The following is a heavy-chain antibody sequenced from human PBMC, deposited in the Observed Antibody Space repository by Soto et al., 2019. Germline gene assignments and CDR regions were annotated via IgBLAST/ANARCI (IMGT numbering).Heavy chain of an antibody. V-gene: IGHV3-33*01. Sequence: QVLLVQSGRGVVQPGRSLRLSCAASGFTFRAYGMHWVRQAPGMGLEWVAVIWFDGSNKNYADSVKGRFSIFRDNSKNTLYLHMNGLSPDDTAVYYCVRDPCGGGSCYAPYGLDVLGQGTTVTVSS. J-gene: IGHJ6*02. CDR3: VRDPCGGGSCYAPYGLDV. D-gene: IGHD2-15*01. CDR2: IWFDGSNK. CDR1: GFTFRAYG.